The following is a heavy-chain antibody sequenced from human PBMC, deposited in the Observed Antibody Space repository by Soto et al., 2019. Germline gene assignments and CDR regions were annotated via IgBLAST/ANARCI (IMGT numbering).Heavy chain of an antibody. CDR3: ARDRGGIAAAGSDYYYHGMDV. D-gene: IGHD6-13*01. V-gene: IGHV1-2*04. J-gene: IGHJ6*02. CDR2: INPNSGGT. Sequence: ASVKVSCKGSGYTFTANYMHWVRQAPGQGLEWMGWINPNSGGTNYAQKFQGWVTMTRDTSISTAYMELSRLRSDDTAVYYCARDRGGIAAAGSDYYYHGMDVWGQGTTVTVSS. CDR1: GYTFTANY.